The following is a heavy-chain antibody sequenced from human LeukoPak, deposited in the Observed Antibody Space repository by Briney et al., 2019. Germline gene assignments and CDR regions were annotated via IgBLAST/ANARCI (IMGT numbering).Heavy chain of an antibody. D-gene: IGHD6-13*01. CDR2: IYYSGST. J-gene: IGHJ5*02. V-gene: IGHV4-59*01. CDR1: GGSFSSYY. Sequence: SETLSLTCTVSGGSFSSYYWSWLRQPPGKGLEWVGYIYYSGSTNYNPSLKSRVTISVDTSKNQFSLKLSSVTAADTAVYYCARGDIAAAPTSGFDPWGQGTLVTVSS. CDR3: ARGDIAAAPTSGFDP.